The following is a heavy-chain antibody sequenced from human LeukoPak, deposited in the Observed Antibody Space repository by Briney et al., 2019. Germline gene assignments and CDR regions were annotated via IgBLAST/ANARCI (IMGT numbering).Heavy chain of an antibody. V-gene: IGHV3-30*18. Sequence: GGSLRLSCAASGFTFSSYGMHWVRQAPGKGLEWVAVISYDGSNKYYADSVKGRFTISRDDSKNTLNLQMDSLRAEDTAVYYCAKDPTHRSAQWLVGSYFDYWGQGSLVTVSS. D-gene: IGHD6-19*01. CDR2: ISYDGSNK. J-gene: IGHJ4*02. CDR1: GFTFSSYG. CDR3: AKDPTHRSAQWLVGSYFDY.